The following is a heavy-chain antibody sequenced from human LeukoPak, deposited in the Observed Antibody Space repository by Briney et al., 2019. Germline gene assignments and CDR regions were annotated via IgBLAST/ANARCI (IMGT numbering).Heavy chain of an antibody. Sequence: PGGSLRLSCAASGFTFSSYATSWVRQAPGKGLEWVSAISGSGGSTYYADSVKGRFTISRDNSKNTLYLQMNSLRAEDTAVYYCAKDKYRYGDYCDYWGQGTLVTVSS. CDR3: AKDKYRYGDYCDY. D-gene: IGHD4-17*01. J-gene: IGHJ4*02. V-gene: IGHV3-23*01. CDR1: GFTFSSYA. CDR2: ISGSGGST.